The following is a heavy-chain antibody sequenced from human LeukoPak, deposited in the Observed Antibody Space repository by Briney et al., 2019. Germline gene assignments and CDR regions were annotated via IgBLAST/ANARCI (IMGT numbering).Heavy chain of an antibody. V-gene: IGHV3-7*01. CDR1: GFSFSTYW. D-gene: IGHD2-15*01. J-gene: IGHJ4*02. CDR3: AREGYYEGNFGGFDC. CDR2: IKQDGSEE. Sequence: GGSLRLSCAASGFSFSTYWMSWVRQAPGKGLEWLANIKQDGSEEYYVDSVKGRFTISRDNAKKSLYLQMNSLRGDDTAVYYCAREGYYEGNFGGFDCWGQGTLVTVSS.